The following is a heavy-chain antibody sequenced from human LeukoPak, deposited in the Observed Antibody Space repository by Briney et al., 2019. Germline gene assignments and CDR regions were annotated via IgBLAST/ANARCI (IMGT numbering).Heavy chain of an antibody. Sequence: GRSLRLSCAASGFTFSSYGMHWVRQAPGKGLEWVAVISYDGSNKYYADSVKGRFTISRDNSKNTLYLQMNSLRAEDTAVYYCAKVKAVRTVVTPMDVWGQGTTVTVSS. CDR3: AKVKAVRTVVTPMDV. J-gene: IGHJ6*02. V-gene: IGHV3-30*18. CDR1: GFTFSSYG. CDR2: ISYDGSNK. D-gene: IGHD4-23*01.